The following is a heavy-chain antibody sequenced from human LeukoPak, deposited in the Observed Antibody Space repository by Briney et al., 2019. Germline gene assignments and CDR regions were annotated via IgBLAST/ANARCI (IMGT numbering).Heavy chain of an antibody. CDR1: GFTFSSYW. CDR2: INSDGSST. Sequence: PGGSLRLSCAASGFTFSSYWMHWVRQAPGKGLVWVSRINSDGSSTSYADSVKGRFTISRDNAKNTLYLQMNSLRAEDTAVYYCARVMELFWSGYYGGFDYWGQGTLVTVSS. CDR3: ARVMELFWSGYYGGFDY. D-gene: IGHD3-3*01. V-gene: IGHV3-74*01. J-gene: IGHJ4*02.